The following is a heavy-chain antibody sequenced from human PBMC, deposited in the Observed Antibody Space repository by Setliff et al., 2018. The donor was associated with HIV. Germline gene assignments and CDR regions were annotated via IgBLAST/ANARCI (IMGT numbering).Heavy chain of an antibody. Sequence: PGGSLRLSCAASGITFSNFAMSWVRLTPGKGLEWVSGITDSGSTTYYDDSVKGRFTISRDNSKDTLYLQMNSLRADDTAVYYCARDTMWAFDIWGQGTLVTVSS. J-gene: IGHJ3*02. D-gene: IGHD3-10*02. CDR2: ITDSGSTT. CDR3: ARDTMWAFDI. CDR1: GITFSNFA. V-gene: IGHV3-23*01.